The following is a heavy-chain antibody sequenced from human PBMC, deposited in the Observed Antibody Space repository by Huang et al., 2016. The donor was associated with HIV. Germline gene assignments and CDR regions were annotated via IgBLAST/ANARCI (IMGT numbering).Heavy chain of an antibody. Sequence: QVQLQESGPGLVKPSQTLSLTCSVSGGSISSGNYYCSWIRQPAGKGLEWIGHIYTSGTTIYNSPLKSRVTISVATSKNQFSLKLSSVTAADTAVYYCARLTGYSTFDIWGHGTVVTVSS. CDR3: ARLTGYSTFDI. V-gene: IGHV4-61*09. CDR1: GGSISSGNYY. J-gene: IGHJ3*02. D-gene: IGHD3-9*01. CDR2: IYTSGTT.